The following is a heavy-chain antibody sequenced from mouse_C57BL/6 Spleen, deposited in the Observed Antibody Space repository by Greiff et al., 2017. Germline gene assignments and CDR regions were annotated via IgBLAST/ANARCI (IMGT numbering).Heavy chain of an antibody. Sequence: QVQLQQPGTELVKPGASVKLSCKASGYTFTSYWMHWVKQRPGPGLEWIGNINPSNGGTNYNEKFKSKATLTVDKSSSTAYMQLSSLTSEDSAVYYCARWITTVVATNYYAMDYWGQGTSVTVSS. D-gene: IGHD1-1*01. CDR1: GYTFTSYW. CDR2: INPSNGGT. J-gene: IGHJ4*01. V-gene: IGHV1-53*01. CDR3: ARWITTVVATNYYAMDY.